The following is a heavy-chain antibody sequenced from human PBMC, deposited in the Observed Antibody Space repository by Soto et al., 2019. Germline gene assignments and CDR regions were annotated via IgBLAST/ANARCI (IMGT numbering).Heavy chain of an antibody. J-gene: IGHJ4*02. CDR3: VKDTPAWRQGWGYDY. Sequence: PGESLKISCAASGFTFSSYAMSWVRQAPGKGLEWVSAISGSGGSTYYADSVKGRFTISRDNSENTLYLQMNGLRAEDTAVYYCVKDTPAWRQGWGYDYWGQRALGRVSS. CDR1: GFTFSSYA. V-gene: IGHV3-23*01. D-gene: IGHD7-27*01. CDR2: ISGSGGST.